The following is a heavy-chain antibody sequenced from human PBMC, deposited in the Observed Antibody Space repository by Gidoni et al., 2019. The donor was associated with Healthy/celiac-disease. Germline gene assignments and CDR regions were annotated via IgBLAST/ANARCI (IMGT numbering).Heavy chain of an antibody. J-gene: IGHJ4*02. V-gene: IGHV2-5*01. Sequence: QITLKESGPTLVKPTQTPTLTCTFSGFSLSTSGVGVGWIRQPPGKALEWLALIYWNDDKRYSPSLKSRLTITKDTSKNQVVLTMTNMDPVDTATYYCAHLYSSGWYGGGSLSDWGQGTLVTVSS. D-gene: IGHD6-19*01. CDR2: IYWNDDK. CDR3: AHLYSSGWYGGGSLSD. CDR1: GFSLSTSGVG.